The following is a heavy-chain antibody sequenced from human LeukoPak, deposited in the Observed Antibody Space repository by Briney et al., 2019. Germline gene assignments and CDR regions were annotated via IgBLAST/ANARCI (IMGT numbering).Heavy chain of an antibody. CDR3: ARDSNPYCSGGSCTAFDI. J-gene: IGHJ3*02. CDR2: ISSSGSTI. V-gene: IGHV3-48*04. D-gene: IGHD2-15*01. CDR1: GFTFSSYG. Sequence: GGSLRLSCAASGFTFSSYGMHWVRQAPGKGLEWVSYISSSGSTIYYADSMKGRFTISRDNARNSLYLQMNSLRAEDTAMYFCARDSNPYCSGGSCTAFDIWGQGTMVTVSS.